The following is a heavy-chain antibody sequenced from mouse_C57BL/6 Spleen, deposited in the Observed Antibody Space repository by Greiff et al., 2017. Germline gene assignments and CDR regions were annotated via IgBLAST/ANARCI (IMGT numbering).Heavy chain of an antibody. CDR3: TRNRLDYGNYCYAMDY. D-gene: IGHD2-1*01. CDR1: GYTFTDYE. J-gene: IGHJ4*01. V-gene: IGHV1-15*01. Sequence: VQLQESGAELVRPGASVTLSCKASGYTFTDYEMHWVKQTPVHGLEWIGAIDPETGGTAYNQKFKGKAILTADKSSSTAYMELRSLTSEDSAVYYCTRNRLDYGNYCYAMDYWGQGTSVTVSS. CDR2: IDPETGGT.